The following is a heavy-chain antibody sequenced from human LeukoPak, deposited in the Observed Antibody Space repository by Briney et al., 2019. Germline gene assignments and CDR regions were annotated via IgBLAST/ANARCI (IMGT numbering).Heavy chain of an antibody. CDR1: GFTFSDYW. Sequence: GGSLRLSCAVSGFTFSDYWMTWVRQAPGRGLEWVANIKEDGSDKQYVDSVQGRFTISRDNAENSLYLQMNSLRAEDTAVYYCVRESSVWVGPGIGRPLDVWGKGTAVSVSS. CDR3: VRESSVWVGPGIGRPLDV. CDR2: IKEDGSDK. J-gene: IGHJ6*04. V-gene: IGHV3-7*01. D-gene: IGHD3-16*01.